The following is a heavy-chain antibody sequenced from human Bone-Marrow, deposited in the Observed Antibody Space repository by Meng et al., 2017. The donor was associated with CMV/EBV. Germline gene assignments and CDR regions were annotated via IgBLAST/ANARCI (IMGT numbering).Heavy chain of an antibody. J-gene: IGHJ4*02. V-gene: IGHV3-15*01. D-gene: IGHD6-19*01. CDR1: GFTFSNYA. CDR2: IKSKTDGGTT. Sequence: LSLTCATSGFTFSNYAMTWVRQAPGKGLEWVGRIKSKTDGGTTDYAAPVKGRFTISRDDSKNTLYLQMNSLKTEDTAVYYCTTEAVAGPLSPYYFDYWGQGTLVTVSS. CDR3: TTEAVAGPLSPYYFDY.